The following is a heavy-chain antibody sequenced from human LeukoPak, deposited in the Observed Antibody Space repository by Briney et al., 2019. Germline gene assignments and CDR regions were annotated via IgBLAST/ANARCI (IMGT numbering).Heavy chain of an antibody. D-gene: IGHD4-17*01. CDR2: IDSSDSYT. J-gene: IGHJ6*04. CDR3: ARQGQMTTVTVNTGGMDV. Sequence: GEPLRISCMSSGYSFTGLLISWVRPMPPQGRGWGGRIDSSDSYTNYSPSFQGHVTISADKTICTAYLQWSSLKAPDTAMYYDARQGQMTTVTVNTGGMDVWGKGTTVTVSS. CDR1: GYSFTGLL. V-gene: IGHV5-10-1*01.